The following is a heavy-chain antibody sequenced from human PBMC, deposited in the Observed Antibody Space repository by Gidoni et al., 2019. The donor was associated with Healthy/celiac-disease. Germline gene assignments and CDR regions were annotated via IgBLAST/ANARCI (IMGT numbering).Heavy chain of an antibody. J-gene: IGHJ2*01. CDR1: GGSFSGYY. Sequence: QVPLQQWGAGLLKPSETLSLPCAVYGGSFSGYYWSWIRQPPGKGLEWIGEINHSGSTNYNPSLKSRVTISVDTSKNQFSLKLSSVTAADTAVYYCARRRGVKSYWYFDLWGRGTLVTVSS. CDR2: INHSGST. V-gene: IGHV4-34*01. CDR3: ARRRGVKSYWYFDL. D-gene: IGHD2-21*01.